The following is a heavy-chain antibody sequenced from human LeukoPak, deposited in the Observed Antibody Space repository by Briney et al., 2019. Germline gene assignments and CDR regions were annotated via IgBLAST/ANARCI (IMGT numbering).Heavy chain of an antibody. CDR1: GFSFSSYS. V-gene: IGHV3-48*04. J-gene: IGHJ4*02. CDR2: ISGSSSTI. Sequence: GGSLRLSCAASGFSFSSYSMNWVRQAPGKGLEWVSYISGSSSTIYYADSVKGRFTISRDNAKSSLYLHINSLRAEDTAVYYCARDYYGDYYFDYWGQGSLVTVSS. CDR3: ARDYYGDYYFDY. D-gene: IGHD4-17*01.